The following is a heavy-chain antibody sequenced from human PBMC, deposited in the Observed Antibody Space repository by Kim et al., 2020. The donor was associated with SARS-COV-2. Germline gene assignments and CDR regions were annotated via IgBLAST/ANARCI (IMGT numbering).Heavy chain of an antibody. Sequence: GGSLRLSCAASGFTFSTYGMHWVRQAPGKGLEWVAIIRYDGSNKYYTDSVKGRFTISRDNSKNTLYLQMNSLRGEDTAVYYCARDLGKGKYLDYWGQGTLVTVSS. D-gene: IGHD1-26*01. CDR1: GFTFSTYG. J-gene: IGHJ4*02. CDR2: IRYDGSNK. CDR3: ARDLGKGKYLDY. V-gene: IGHV3-33*08.